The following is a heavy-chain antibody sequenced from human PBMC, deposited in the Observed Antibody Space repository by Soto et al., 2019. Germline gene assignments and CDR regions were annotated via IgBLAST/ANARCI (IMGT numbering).Heavy chain of an antibody. V-gene: IGHV1-18*01. J-gene: IGHJ4*02. D-gene: IGHD2-15*01. CDR3: AREILGYCSGGSCYGFDY. Sequence: ASVKVSCKASGYTFTSYSISWVRQAPGQGLEWMGWISAYNGNTNYAQKLQGRVTMTTDTSTSTAYMELRSLRSDDTAVYYCAREILGYCSGGSCYGFDYWGQGTLVTVSS. CDR1: GYTFTSYS. CDR2: ISAYNGNT.